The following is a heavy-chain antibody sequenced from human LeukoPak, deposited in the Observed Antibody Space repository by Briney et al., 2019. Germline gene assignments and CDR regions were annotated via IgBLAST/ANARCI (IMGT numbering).Heavy chain of an antibody. Sequence: GRSLRLSCAASGFTFSSYAMHWVRQAPGKGLEWVAVISYDGSNKYYADSVKGRFTISRDNSKNTLYLQMNSLRAEDTAVYYWARDPLGIAARRAPPPHYRGQGTLV. CDR3: ARDPLGIAARRAPPPHY. CDR2: ISYDGSNK. V-gene: IGHV3-30*04. CDR1: GFTFSSYA. D-gene: IGHD6-13*01. J-gene: IGHJ4*02.